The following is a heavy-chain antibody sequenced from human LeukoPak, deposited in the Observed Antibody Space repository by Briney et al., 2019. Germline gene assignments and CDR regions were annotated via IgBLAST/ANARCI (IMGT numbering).Heavy chain of an antibody. CDR3: ARDPDFWSGHYYFDY. D-gene: IGHD3-3*01. J-gene: IGHJ4*02. Sequence: LSGGSLRLSCAASGFTFSSYAMHWVRQAPGKGLGWVAVISYDGSNKYYADSVKGRFTISRDNSKNTLYLQMNSLRAEDTAVYYCARDPDFWSGHYYFDYWGQGTLVTVSS. CDR1: GFTFSSYA. CDR2: ISYDGSNK. V-gene: IGHV3-30-3*01.